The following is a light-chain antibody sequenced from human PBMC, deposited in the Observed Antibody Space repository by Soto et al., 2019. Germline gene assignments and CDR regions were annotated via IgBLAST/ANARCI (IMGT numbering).Light chain of an antibody. V-gene: IGKV3-15*01. J-gene: IGKJ1*01. CDR1: QSVSSN. CDR2: GAS. CDR3: QQDNNWPWT. Sequence: EIVMTQSPATLSVSPGERATLSCMASQSVSSNLAWYQQKPGQAPRLLIYGASTRATGIPARFSGSGSGTEFTLTISSLQSEDFEVYYCQQDNNWPWTFGQGNKVEIK.